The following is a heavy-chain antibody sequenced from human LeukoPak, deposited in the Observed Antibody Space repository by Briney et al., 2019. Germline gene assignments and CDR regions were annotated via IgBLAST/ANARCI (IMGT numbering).Heavy chain of an antibody. CDR1: GYTLTELS. D-gene: IGHD4-17*01. CDR2: FYPEDGET. J-gene: IGHJ5*02. Sequence: ASVKVSCKVSGYTLTELSMHWVRQAPGKGLEWMGGFYPEDGETIYAQKFQGRVTMTEDTSTDTAYMELSSLRSEDTAVYYCATFVKFPLHYGDYVPNWFDPWGQGTLVTVSS. CDR3: ATFVKFPLHYGDYVPNWFDP. V-gene: IGHV1-24*01.